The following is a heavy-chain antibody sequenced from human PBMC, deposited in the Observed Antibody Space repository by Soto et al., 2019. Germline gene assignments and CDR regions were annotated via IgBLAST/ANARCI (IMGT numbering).Heavy chain of an antibody. D-gene: IGHD3-9*01. CDR1: GFTVSSNY. CDR2: IYSGGGT. CDR3: ASTIGSEGFRGYLTGAELPEGYYIDY. Sequence: GGSLRLSCTASGFTVSSNYMSWVRQAPGKGLEWVSIIYSGGGTYYADSVKGRFTISRDNSKNTLSLLMNSLRAEDTAVYYCASTIGSEGFRGYLTGAELPEGYYIDYWGQGALVTVST. J-gene: IGHJ4*02. V-gene: IGHV3-53*01.